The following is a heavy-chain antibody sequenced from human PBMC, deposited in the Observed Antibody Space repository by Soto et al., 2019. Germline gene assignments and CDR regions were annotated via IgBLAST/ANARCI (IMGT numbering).Heavy chain of an antibody. D-gene: IGHD1-1*01. Sequence: EVQLVEYGGGLVQPGGSLRLSCAASGFTFSSYWMSWVRQATGKGLEWVANIKQDGSGKYYVDSVKGRSTISRDNAKNSLYLQMNSLRAEDTAVYYCARVRTPFKYNFAYWGQGPRVTVSS. CDR3: ARVRTPFKYNFAY. V-gene: IGHV3-7*01. J-gene: IGHJ4*02. CDR1: GFTFSSYW. CDR2: IKQDGSGK.